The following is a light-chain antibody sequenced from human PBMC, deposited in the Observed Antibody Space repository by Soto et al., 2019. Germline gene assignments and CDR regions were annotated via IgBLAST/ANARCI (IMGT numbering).Light chain of an antibody. V-gene: IGKV3-20*01. J-gene: IGKJ1*01. CDR2: GAS. CDR3: QQYGTSPPT. Sequence: EIVLTQSPGTLSLSPGERATLSCKASQSVSSNFLAWYQRKPGQAPRLLIYGASYRATDIPYRFSGSGSGRDCTVTIARLEPEDVAVYYCQQYGTSPPTFGQGTKVEI. CDR1: QSVSSNF.